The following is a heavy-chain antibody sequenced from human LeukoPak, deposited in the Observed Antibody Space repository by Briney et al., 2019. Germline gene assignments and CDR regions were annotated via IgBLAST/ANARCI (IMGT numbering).Heavy chain of an antibody. CDR1: GGSISSHY. D-gene: IGHD6-19*01. Sequence: SETLSLTCTVSGGSISSHYWSWIRQPPGKGLEWIGYIYYRGSTNYNPSLKSRVTISVDTSKNQFSLKLSSVTAADTAVYYCARDSGYRGSSGWYNWFDPWGQGTLVTVSS. V-gene: IGHV4-59*11. CDR3: ARDSGYRGSSGWYNWFDP. CDR2: IYYRGST. J-gene: IGHJ5*02.